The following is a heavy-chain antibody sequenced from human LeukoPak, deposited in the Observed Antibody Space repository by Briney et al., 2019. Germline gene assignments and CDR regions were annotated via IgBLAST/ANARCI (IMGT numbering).Heavy chain of an antibody. CDR1: VFTHRNAW. CDR2: IKSKTDGGTT. J-gene: IGHJ4*02. CDR3: TTLPTYGLDY. V-gene: IGHV3-15*01. Sequence: GGSLTQSLLATVFTHRNAWMNGVRPARAKGRDWVGRIKSKTDGGTTDYAAPVKGRFTISRDDSKNTLYLQMNSLKTEDTAVYYCTTLPTYGLDYWGQGTLVTVSS. D-gene: IGHD4-17*01.